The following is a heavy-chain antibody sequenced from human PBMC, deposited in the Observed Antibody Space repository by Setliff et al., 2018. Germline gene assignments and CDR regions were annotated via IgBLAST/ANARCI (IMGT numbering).Heavy chain of an antibody. V-gene: IGHV1-69*05. CDR2: IIPILGTT. J-gene: IGHJ4*01. D-gene: IGHD6-19*01. CDR1: GGFSTHA. Sequence: ASVKVSCKASGGFSTHAISWVRQVPGQGLEWMGGIIPILGTTDYAQNFQGRVTITTDESTSSAYLEMSNLRSEDTAVYYCASALIRRVAVAGKSQFGYWGQGTLVTVSS. CDR3: ASALIRRVAVAGKSQFGY.